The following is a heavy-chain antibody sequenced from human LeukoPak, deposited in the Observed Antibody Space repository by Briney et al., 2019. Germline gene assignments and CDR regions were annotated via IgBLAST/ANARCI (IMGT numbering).Heavy chain of an antibody. CDR2: VSSIDGAT. D-gene: IGHD2-15*01. CDR3: AREGGNRVDLDY. Sequence: GGSLRLSCAGSGFTFSKHAMAWVREAPGKGLDWVSSVSSIDGATYYAASVKGRFTISRDTSRNTLCLQMNNVRAEDAAVYYCAREGGNRVDLDYWGPGTLVTVSS. CDR1: GFTFSKHA. J-gene: IGHJ4*02. V-gene: IGHV3-23*01.